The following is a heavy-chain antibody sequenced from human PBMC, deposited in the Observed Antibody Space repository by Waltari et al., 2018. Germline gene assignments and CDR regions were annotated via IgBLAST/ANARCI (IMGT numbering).Heavy chain of an antibody. Sequence: QVQLVEAGGGVVQPGRSLRLSWAGAEFTIRSYAMHWVRQAPGKGLEWVAVISYNGRNIYYEDSVEGRFTISRDNSNKTLYLQMNSLRPEDTAVYYCARDYCDRTHCHGMDVWGQGTTVTVSS. CDR1: EFTIRSYA. D-gene: IGHD3-22*01. CDR2: ISYNGRNI. CDR3: ARDYCDRTHCHGMDV. V-gene: IGHV3-30*04. J-gene: IGHJ6*02.